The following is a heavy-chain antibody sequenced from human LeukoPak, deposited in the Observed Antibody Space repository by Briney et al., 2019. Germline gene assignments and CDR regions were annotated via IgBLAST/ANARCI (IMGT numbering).Heavy chain of an antibody. CDR3: ARDLLGRGGSFDF. CDR2: IYSSGST. CDR1: DGSISTYY. D-gene: IGHD3-10*01. Sequence: SETLFLTCTASDGSISTYYWSWIRPPPGRGLEWIGYIYSSGSTNYNPSLKSRVTMPVDTSKNQVSLKLNSVTAADTAVYYCARDLLGRGGSFDFWGQGTLVTVSS. V-gene: IGHV4-59*01. J-gene: IGHJ4*02.